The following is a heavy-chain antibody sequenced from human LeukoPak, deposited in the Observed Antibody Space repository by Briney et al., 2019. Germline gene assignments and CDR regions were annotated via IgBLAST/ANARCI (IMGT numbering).Heavy chain of an antibody. CDR3: ARSDVLMVYAPYMDV. V-gene: IGHV3-48*03. CDR1: GFTFSSYE. Sequence: GGSLRLSCAASGFTFSSYEMNWVRQAPGKGLEWVSYISSSGSTIYYADSVKGRFTISRDNAKNSLYLQMNSLRAEDTAVYYCARSDVLMVYAPYMDVWGKGTTVTVSS. D-gene: IGHD2-8*01. J-gene: IGHJ6*03. CDR2: ISSSGSTI.